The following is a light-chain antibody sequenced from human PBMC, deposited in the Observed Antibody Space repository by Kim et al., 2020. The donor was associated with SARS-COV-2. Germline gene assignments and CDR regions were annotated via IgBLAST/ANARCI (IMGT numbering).Light chain of an antibody. J-gene: IGKJ4*01. CDR3: QQRSQWPLT. CDR2: DTF. Sequence: LSPGEGAPLSCRASQHVGTFLAWYQQKPGQAPSLLIYDTFNRATGIPARFSGSGSGTDFTLTISSLEPEDFAVYYCQQRSQWPLTFGGGTKVDIK. V-gene: IGKV3-11*01. CDR1: QHVGTF.